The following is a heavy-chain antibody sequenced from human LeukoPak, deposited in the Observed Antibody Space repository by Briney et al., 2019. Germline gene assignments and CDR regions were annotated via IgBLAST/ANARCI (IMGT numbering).Heavy chain of an antibody. CDR2: TYYRSKWYT. CDR1: GDSISSTSTA. CDR3: ARGPKTGWFDH. Sequence: SQTLSLTCAISGDSISSTSTAWHWIRQSPSRGLEWLGRTYYRSKWYTDYAESVKSRLVINPDTSKNEFPLQMTSVTSSDTAIYFCARGPKTGWFDHWGQGTLVTVSS. J-gene: IGHJ5*02. D-gene: IGHD3-9*01. V-gene: IGHV6-1*01.